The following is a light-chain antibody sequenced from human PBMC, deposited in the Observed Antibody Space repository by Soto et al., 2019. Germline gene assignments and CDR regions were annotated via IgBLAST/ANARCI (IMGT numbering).Light chain of an antibody. CDR2: DVS. CDR3: SSYTSSSTLVV. V-gene: IGLV2-14*01. J-gene: IGLJ2*01. CDR1: SSDVGGYNY. Sequence: QSALTQPASLSGSPGQSITISCTGTSSDVGGYNYVSWYQQHPGKAPKLMIYDVSTRPSGVSNRFSGSKSGNTASLTISGLQAEDEADYYCSSYTSSSTLVVFGGGTKLTVL.